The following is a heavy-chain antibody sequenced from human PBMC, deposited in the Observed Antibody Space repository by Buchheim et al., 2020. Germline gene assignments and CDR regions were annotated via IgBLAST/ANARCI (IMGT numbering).Heavy chain of an antibody. V-gene: IGHV3-30-3*01. D-gene: IGHD6-25*01. CDR3: ARASTSLAAAGNFDY. CDR2: ISYDGSIK. J-gene: IGHJ4*02. Sequence: QVQLVESGGGVVQPGRSLRLSCAASGFTLGDYAIHWVRQAPGKGLAWVAVISYDGSIKYYADSVKGRFTISRDNSKNTLYLQMNSLRAEDTAVYYCARASTSLAAAGNFDYWGQGTL. CDR1: GFTLGDYA.